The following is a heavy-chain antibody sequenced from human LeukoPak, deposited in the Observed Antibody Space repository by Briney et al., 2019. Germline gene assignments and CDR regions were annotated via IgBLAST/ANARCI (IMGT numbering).Heavy chain of an antibody. CDR3: ARHGTISSESYYDY. CDR1: GGSVSSYY. Sequence: SETLSLTCSVSGGSVSSYYWSWIRQSPGKGLEWIGYIHNSGRTNYNPSLKSRVTGFVDTSKNQVSLRLSSVTAADTAVYYCARHGTISSESYYDYWGQGALVTVSS. CDR2: IHNSGRT. J-gene: IGHJ4*02. V-gene: IGHV4-59*08. D-gene: IGHD1-14*01.